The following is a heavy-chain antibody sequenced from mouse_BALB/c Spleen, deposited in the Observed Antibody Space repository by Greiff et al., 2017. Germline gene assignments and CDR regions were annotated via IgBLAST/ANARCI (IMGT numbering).Heavy chain of an antibody. J-gene: IGHJ1*01. Sequence: EVKLLESGPSLVKPSQTLSLTCSVTGDPITSGYWNRIRKFPGNKLEYMGYISYSGSTYYNPSLKSRISITRDTSKNQYYLQLNSVTTEDTATDYCARWCGSHWYFDVWGAGTTVTVSS. CDR3: ARWCGSHWYFDV. V-gene: IGHV3-8*02. CDR1: GDPITSGY. CDR2: ISYSGST.